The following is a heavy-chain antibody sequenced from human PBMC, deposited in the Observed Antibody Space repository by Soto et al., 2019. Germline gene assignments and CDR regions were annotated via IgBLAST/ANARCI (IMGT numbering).Heavy chain of an antibody. V-gene: IGHV3-30-3*01. J-gene: IGHJ4*02. CDR1: GFTFSNYA. CDR2: ISYDGSNK. Sequence: QVQLVESGGGVVQPGRSLRLSCAASGFTFSNYAIHWVRQAPGKGLEWVALISYDGSNKYYADSVKGRFTISRDNSQNTVSLQMGSLGGEDTAFYFCARDLALAYFDYWGQGTLVTVSS. D-gene: IGHD3-16*01. CDR3: ARDLALAYFDY.